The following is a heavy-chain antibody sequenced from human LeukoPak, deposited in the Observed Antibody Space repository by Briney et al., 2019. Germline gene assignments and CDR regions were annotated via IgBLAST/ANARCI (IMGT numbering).Heavy chain of an antibody. CDR1: GFTFSSYA. V-gene: IGHV3-23*01. CDR2: IRGSASDTPGGAGT. D-gene: IGHD7-27*01. Sequence: PGGSLRLSCAASGFTFSSYAMSWVRQAPGKGLEWVSAIRGSASDTPGGAGTYYADSVKGRFTISRDNSKSTVFLQMNSLRAEDTAVYYCAKNPLNWGSPGSGWFDPWGQGTLVTVSS. J-gene: IGHJ5*02. CDR3: AKNPLNWGSPGSGWFDP.